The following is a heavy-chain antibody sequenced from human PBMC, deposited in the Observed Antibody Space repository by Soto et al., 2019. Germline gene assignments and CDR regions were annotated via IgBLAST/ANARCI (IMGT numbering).Heavy chain of an antibody. CDR3: ARAVTRLTGDSEWGYYYGMDV. D-gene: IGHD7-27*01. CDR1: GFTFSSYS. CDR2: ISSSSSYI. J-gene: IGHJ6*02. V-gene: IGHV3-21*01. Sequence: GGSLRLSCAASGFTFSSYSMNWVRQAPGKGLEWVSSISSSSSYIYYADSVKGRFTISRDNAKNSLYLQMNSLRAEDTAVYYCARAVTRLTGDSEWGYYYGMDVWGQGTTVTVSS.